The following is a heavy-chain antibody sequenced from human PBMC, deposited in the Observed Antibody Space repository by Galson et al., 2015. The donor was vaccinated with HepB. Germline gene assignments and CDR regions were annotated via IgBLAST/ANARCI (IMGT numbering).Heavy chain of an antibody. CDR3: AREGAVVPTAMPLDY. D-gene: IGHD2-2*01. CDR2: IWSDGSNK. CDR1: GFTFSSYG. J-gene: IGHJ4*02. V-gene: IGHV3-33*01. Sequence: SLRLSCAASGFTFSSYGIHWVRQAPGKGLEWAALIWSDGSNKYYADSVEGRFTISRDNSKNTLYLQMNSLRAEDTAVYYCAREGAVVPTAMPLDYWGQGTLVTVSS.